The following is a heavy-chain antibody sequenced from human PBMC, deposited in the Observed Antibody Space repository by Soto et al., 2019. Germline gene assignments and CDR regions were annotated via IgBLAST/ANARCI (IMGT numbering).Heavy chain of an antibody. CDR2: INAGNGNT. CDR3: ARDSAGTTGTTFWFDP. D-gene: IGHD1-1*01. V-gene: IGHV1-3*01. CDR1: GYTFTSYA. Sequence: QVQLVQSGAEVKKPGASVKVSCKASGYTFTSYAMHWVRQAPGQRLEWMGWINAGNGNTKYSQKFQGRVTITRDTSASTAYMELSRLRSEDTAVYYCARDSAGTTGTTFWFDPWGQGTLVTVSS. J-gene: IGHJ5*02.